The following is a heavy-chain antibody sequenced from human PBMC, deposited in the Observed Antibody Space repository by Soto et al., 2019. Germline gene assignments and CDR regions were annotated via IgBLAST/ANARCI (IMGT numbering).Heavy chain of an antibody. CDR3: AKGWGDY. CDR2: ISGSGGST. V-gene: IGHV3-23*01. D-gene: IGHD7-27*01. Sequence: EVQLLESGGALVQPGGSLRLSCAVSGININNYVMSWVRQAPGKGLEWASSISGSGGSTYYAASVKGRFTISRDNWKNTLYLQMNGLRAEDTAVYYCAKGWGDYWGQGTQVTVSS. CDR1: GININNYV. J-gene: IGHJ4*02.